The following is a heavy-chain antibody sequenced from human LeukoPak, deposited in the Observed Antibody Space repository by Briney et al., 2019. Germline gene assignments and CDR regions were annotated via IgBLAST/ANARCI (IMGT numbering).Heavy chain of an antibody. V-gene: IGHV4-39*07. J-gene: IGHJ6*03. CDR2: IYYSGST. CDR1: GGSISSNSYY. Sequence: ASETLSLTCAVSGGSISSNSYYWGWIRQPPGKGLEWIGSIYYSGSTYYNPSLKSRVTMSIDTSKNQFSLDLNSVTAADTAVYYCARARYGSGSYHYMDVWGKGTTVTISS. CDR3: ARARYGSGSYHYMDV. D-gene: IGHD3-10*01.